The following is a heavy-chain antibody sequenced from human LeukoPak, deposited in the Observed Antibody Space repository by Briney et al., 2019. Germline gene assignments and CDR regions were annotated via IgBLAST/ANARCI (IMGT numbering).Heavy chain of an antibody. Sequence: PGGSLRLSCAASGFTFSSYAMSWVRQAPGKGLEWVSSISADSTTTDYADSVKGRFTISRDNSKNTLYLQVNSLRVEDTAIYYCAKDGRSTTPGYWGRGTLVTVSS. CDR2: ISADSTTT. D-gene: IGHD2/OR15-2a*01. V-gene: IGHV3-23*01. J-gene: IGHJ4*02. CDR3: AKDGRSTTPGY. CDR1: GFTFSSYA.